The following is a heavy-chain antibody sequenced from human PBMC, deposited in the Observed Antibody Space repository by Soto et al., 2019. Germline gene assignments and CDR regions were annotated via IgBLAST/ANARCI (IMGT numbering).Heavy chain of an antibody. Sequence: SETLSLTSIVSGCSISTYYWNWIRQPPGKGLEWIGYIYYSGSTNHNPSLKSRVTMSVDTSMNQFSLSLSSVTAADTAIYYCARLQRGDATSVHWGQGILVTV. CDR3: ARLQRGDATSVH. V-gene: IGHV4-59*08. J-gene: IGHJ4*02. CDR2: IYYSGST. D-gene: IGHD2-21*02. CDR1: GCSISTYY.